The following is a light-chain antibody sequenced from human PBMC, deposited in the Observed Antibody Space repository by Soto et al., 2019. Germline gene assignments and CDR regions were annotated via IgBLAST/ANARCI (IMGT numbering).Light chain of an antibody. V-gene: IGLV2-14*01. CDR3: SSYATSSTLVL. Sequence: QSALTQPASVSGSPGQSITISCTGTSSDVGGSNHVSWYQQHPGKAPKLMIFDVSTRPSGVSNRFSGSKSGNTASLTISGLQAEDEADYYCSSYATSSTLVLFGGGTKLNVL. CDR2: DVS. J-gene: IGLJ3*02. CDR1: SSDVGGSNH.